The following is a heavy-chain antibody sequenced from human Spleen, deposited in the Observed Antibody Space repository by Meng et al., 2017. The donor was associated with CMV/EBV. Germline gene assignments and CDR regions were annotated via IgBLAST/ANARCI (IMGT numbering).Heavy chain of an antibody. V-gene: IGHV1-8*02. CDR2: MNPNSGNT. J-gene: IGHJ4*02. CDR1: GYIFSTYA. D-gene: IGHD3-22*01. CDR3: ARGPYYYDSSGYYYDEDY. Sequence: QVQLVQSGAEVKKPGASVKVSCQASGYIFSTYAIHWLRQAPGQGLEWMGWMNPNSGNTGYAQKFQGRVTMTRKTSISTAYMELSSLRSEDTAVYYCARGPYYYDSSGYYYDEDYWGQGTLVTVSS.